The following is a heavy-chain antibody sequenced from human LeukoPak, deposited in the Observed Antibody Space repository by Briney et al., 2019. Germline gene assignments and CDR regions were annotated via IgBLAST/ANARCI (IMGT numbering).Heavy chain of an antibody. D-gene: IGHD3-22*01. CDR3: ARARSCYTRYDAFDT. Sequence: GGSLRLSCAASGFTFSNYWMTWVRQAPGKGLEWVANIKQDGSEKYYVDSVKGRFTISRDNAKNSLYLQMNSLRAEDMAVYYCARARSCYTRYDAFDTWGQGTMVTVSS. J-gene: IGHJ3*02. V-gene: IGHV3-7*04. CDR1: GFTFSNYW. CDR2: IKQDGSEK.